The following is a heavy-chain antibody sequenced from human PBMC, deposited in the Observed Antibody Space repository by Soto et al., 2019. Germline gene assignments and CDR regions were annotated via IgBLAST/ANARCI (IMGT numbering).Heavy chain of an antibody. CDR2: ISYDGSNK. J-gene: IGHJ4*02. CDR3: AKDIVVATIGGFDY. D-gene: IGHD5-12*01. V-gene: IGHV3-30*18. Sequence: GGSLRLSCAASGFTFSSYGMHWVRQAPGKGLEWVAVISYDGSNKYYADSVKGRFTISRDNSKNTLYLQMNSLRAEDTAVYYCAKDIVVATIGGFDYWGQGTLVTVSS. CDR1: GFTFSSYG.